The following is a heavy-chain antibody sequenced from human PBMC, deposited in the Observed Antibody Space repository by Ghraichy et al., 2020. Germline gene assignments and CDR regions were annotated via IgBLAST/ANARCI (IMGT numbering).Heavy chain of an antibody. D-gene: IGHD2-21*02. J-gene: IGHJ5*01. CDR2: INHSGST. V-gene: IGHV4-34*01. CDR1: GGSFSGYY. CDR3: ARSYCGGDCFRGFDS. Sequence: SETLSLTCAVYGGSFSGYYWSWIRQPPGKGLEWIGEINHSGSTNYNPSLKSRVIISVDTSKNQFSLKLNSVTAADTAVYYCARSYCGGDCFRGFDSWGQGTLVTVSS.